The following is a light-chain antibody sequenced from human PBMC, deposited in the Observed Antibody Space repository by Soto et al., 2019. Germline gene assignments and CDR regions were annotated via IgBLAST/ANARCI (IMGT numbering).Light chain of an antibody. CDR3: SSYTGSTSLVYV. Sequence: QSARTQPASLSGSPGQSISISCTGTSSDVGRYNFVSWYQQRPGKAPKLIIYDVANRPSGISNRFSGSKSGNTASLTISGLQAEDEADYYCSSYTGSTSLVYVFGTGTKVTVL. J-gene: IGLJ1*01. CDR2: DVA. V-gene: IGLV2-14*03. CDR1: SSDVGRYNF.